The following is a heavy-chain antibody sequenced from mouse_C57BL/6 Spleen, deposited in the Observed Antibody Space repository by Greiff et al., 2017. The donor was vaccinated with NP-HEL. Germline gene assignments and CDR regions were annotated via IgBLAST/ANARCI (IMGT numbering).Heavy chain of an antibody. J-gene: IGHJ3*01. CDR2: ISSGGGYT. Sequence: EVKLVESGADLVKPGGSLKLSCAASGFTFSGYGMSWVRQTPDKRLEWVATISSGGGYTSYPDSVKGRSTISGDKANNTLYLQLSSLKSEDTAMYYCAIHGTETRFAYWGQGTLVTVSA. V-gene: IGHV5-6*01. CDR3: AIHGTETRFAY. CDR1: GFTFSGYG. D-gene: IGHD4-1*01.